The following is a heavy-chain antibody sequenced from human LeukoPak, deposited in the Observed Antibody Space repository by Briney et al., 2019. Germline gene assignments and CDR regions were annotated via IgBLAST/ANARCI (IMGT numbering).Heavy chain of an antibody. V-gene: IGHV3-23*01. CDR2: ISASGGGT. CDR3: ASGLQLVLGPVADHGRVGDY. Sequence: GGSLRLSCAASGFTFSSNAMSWVRQAPGKGLEWVSGISASGGGTYYADSVKGRFTISRDNAKNSLYLQMNSLRAEDTAVYYCASGLQLVLGPVADHGRVGDYWGQGTLVTGSS. CDR1: GFTFSSNA. D-gene: IGHD6-13*01. J-gene: IGHJ4*02.